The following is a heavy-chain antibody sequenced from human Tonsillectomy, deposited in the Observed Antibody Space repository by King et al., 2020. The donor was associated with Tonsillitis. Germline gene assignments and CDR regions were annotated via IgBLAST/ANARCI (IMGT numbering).Heavy chain of an antibody. V-gene: IGHV3-11*01. D-gene: IGHD3-16*01. CDR1: GFTFSDYY. Sequence: GGGWGEPGGARRLCWAASGFTFSDYYMSWSRQAPGKGREWGSDIRRRGSTIDDGDSGKGRFTISRDNAKNSLYLQMNSLRAEDTAVSYCARYSLCCLSDPLLLPVVRSYYYGMDVLVPVTTVTVSS. J-gene: IGHJ6*02. CDR2: IRRRGSTI. CDR3: ARYSLCCLSDPLLLPVVRSYYYGMDV.